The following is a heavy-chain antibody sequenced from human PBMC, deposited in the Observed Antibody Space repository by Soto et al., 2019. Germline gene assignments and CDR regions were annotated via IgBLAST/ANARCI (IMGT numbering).Heavy chain of an antibody. CDR3: VRGQLAVDAEYFQH. V-gene: IGHV4-59*11. D-gene: IGHD6-13*01. CDR1: GGSISSHY. J-gene: IGHJ1*01. CDR2: IYYSGST. Sequence: SETLSLTCSVSGGSISSHYWSWIRQPPGKGLEWIGYIYYSGSTKYTSSLKSRVTISVDTSKNQFSLKLSSVTAADTAVYYCVRGQLAVDAEYFQHWGQGTLVTVSS.